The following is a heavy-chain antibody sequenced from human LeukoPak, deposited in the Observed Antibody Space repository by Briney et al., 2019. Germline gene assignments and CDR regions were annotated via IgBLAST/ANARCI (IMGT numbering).Heavy chain of an antibody. CDR3: ARVQQWLVLGWFDP. D-gene: IGHD6-19*01. Sequence: PSGTLSLTRAVSGGSISSSNWWSWVRQPPGKGLEWIGEIYRSGSTNYNPSLKSRVTISVDKSKNQFSLKLSSVTAADTAVYYCARVQQWLVLGWFDPWGQGTLVTVSS. CDR2: IYRSGST. J-gene: IGHJ5*02. CDR1: GGSISSSNW. V-gene: IGHV4-4*02.